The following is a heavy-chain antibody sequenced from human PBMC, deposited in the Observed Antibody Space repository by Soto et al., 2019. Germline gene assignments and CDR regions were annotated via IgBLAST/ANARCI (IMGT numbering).Heavy chain of an antibody. D-gene: IGHD4-17*01. V-gene: IGHV4-59*02. CDR3: ARSNRDYAGNAAY. J-gene: IGHJ4*02. Sequence: PSATLSLTCFFSGVSVTSYHWIWIRHFPGKGLEWIAYTSYTGNTNYNPSLQSRVTISLDTSKNQLSLKLTSMTAADTAVYYCARSNRDYAGNAAYWGQGTLVTVSS. CDR1: GVSVTSYH. CDR2: TSYTGNT.